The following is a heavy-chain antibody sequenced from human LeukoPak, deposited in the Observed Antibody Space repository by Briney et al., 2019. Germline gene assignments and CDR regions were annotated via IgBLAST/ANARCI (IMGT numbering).Heavy chain of an antibody. Sequence: SETLSLTCTASGGSISSSSYYWGWIRQPPGKGLEWIGIIYYSGSTYYNPSLKSRVTISVDTSKNQFSLKLNSVTAADTAVYYCARTGYDILTGYRAKQYYFDYWGQGTLVTVSS. V-gene: IGHV4-39*07. J-gene: IGHJ4*02. CDR2: IYYSGST. D-gene: IGHD3-9*01. CDR1: GGSISSSSYY. CDR3: ARTGYDILTGYRAKQYYFDY.